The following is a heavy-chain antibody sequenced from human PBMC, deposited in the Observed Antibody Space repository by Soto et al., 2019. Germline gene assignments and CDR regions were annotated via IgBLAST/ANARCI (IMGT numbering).Heavy chain of an antibody. J-gene: IGHJ6*02. Sequence: QVQLVQSGDEVKKPGSSVKASCKASGGTFTSYTITWVRQAPGQGLEWMGEIIPIFGTTKYAQNFQGRVTITADESTSTAYMELSSLRSADTAVYYCARETTTVTRDYFYHGMDVWGQGTTVTVSS. CDR2: IIPIFGTT. D-gene: IGHD4-17*01. CDR3: ARETTTVTRDYFYHGMDV. V-gene: IGHV1-69*01. CDR1: GGTFTSYT.